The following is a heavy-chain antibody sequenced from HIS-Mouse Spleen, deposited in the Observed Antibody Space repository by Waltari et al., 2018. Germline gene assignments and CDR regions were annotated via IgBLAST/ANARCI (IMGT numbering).Heavy chain of an antibody. Sequence: QVQLQQRGAGLLRPSETLSLPCAVYGWSFCGYSWSWICQPPGKGLRWMGEINHSGSTNYNPSLKSRVTIAVDTSKNQFSLRLSSVTAAGTAVYYCARGPGARGFRISNAFDIWGQGTMVTVSS. CDR1: GWSFCGYS. CDR3: ARGPGARGFRISNAFDI. CDR2: INHSGST. D-gene: IGHD3-10*01. J-gene: IGHJ3*02. V-gene: IGHV4-34*01.